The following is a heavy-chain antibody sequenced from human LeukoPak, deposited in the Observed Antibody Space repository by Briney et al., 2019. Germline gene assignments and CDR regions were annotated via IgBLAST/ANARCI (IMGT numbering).Heavy chain of an antibody. CDR1: GFTFSSYA. CDR3: ARDVNFDRFDP. CDR2: ISYDGSNK. V-gene: IGHV3-30*04. J-gene: IGHJ5*02. Sequence: PGRSLRLSCAASGFTFSSYAMHWVRQAPGKGLEWVAVISYDGSNKYYADSVKGRFTISRDNSKNTLYLQMNSLRAEDTAVYYCARDVNFDRFDPWGQGTLVTVSS.